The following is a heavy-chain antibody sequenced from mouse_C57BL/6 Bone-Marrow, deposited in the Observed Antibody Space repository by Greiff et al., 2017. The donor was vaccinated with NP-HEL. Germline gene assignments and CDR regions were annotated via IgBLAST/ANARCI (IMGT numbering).Heavy chain of an antibody. CDR1: GYTFTDYE. D-gene: IGHD2-4*01. V-gene: IGHV1-15*01. Sequence: QVQLKESGAELVRPGASVTLSCKASGYTFTDYEMHWVKQTPVHGLEWIGAIDPETGGTAYNQKFKGKAILTADKSSSTAYMELRSLTSEDSAVYYCTRETFYYDYDGYAMDYWGQGTSVTVSS. CDR2: IDPETGGT. J-gene: IGHJ4*01. CDR3: TRETFYYDYDGYAMDY.